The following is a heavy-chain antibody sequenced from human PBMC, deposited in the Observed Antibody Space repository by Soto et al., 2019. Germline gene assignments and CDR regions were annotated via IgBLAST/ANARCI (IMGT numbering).Heavy chain of an antibody. Sequence: GGSLRLSCAASGFTFSSYAMHWVRQAPGKGLEWVAVISYDGSNKYYADSVKGRFTISRDNSKNTLYLQMNSLRAEDTAVYYCARVNYDGSGSYSTYYYGMDVWGQGTTVTVSS. CDR2: ISYDGSNK. J-gene: IGHJ6*02. CDR3: ARVNYDGSGSYSTYYYGMDV. CDR1: GFTFSSYA. V-gene: IGHV3-30-3*01. D-gene: IGHD3-10*01.